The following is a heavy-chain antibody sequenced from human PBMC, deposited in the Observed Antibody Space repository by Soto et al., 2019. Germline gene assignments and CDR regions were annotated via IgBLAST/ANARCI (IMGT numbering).Heavy chain of an antibody. Sequence: GGSLRLSCAASGFTFSDYYMSWIRQAPGKGLEWVSYISSSGSTIYYADSVKGRFTISRDNAKNSLYLQMNSLRAEDTAVYYCARDGNGLIRFLEWLGMDVWGKGTTVTVSS. J-gene: IGHJ6*04. CDR2: ISSSGSTI. V-gene: IGHV3-11*01. D-gene: IGHD3-3*01. CDR3: ARDGNGLIRFLEWLGMDV. CDR1: GFTFSDYY.